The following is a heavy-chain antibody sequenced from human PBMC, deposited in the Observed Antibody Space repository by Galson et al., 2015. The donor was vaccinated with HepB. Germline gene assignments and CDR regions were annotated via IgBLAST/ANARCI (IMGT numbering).Heavy chain of an antibody. D-gene: IGHD6-19*01. CDR2: ISYDGTNK. Sequence: SLRLSCAASGFTFSSYAMHWVRQAPGKGLEWVAVISYDGTNKYYADSVKGRFTISRDNSKNTLYLQMNSLRAEDTAVYYCARDRNKVAVAGASYYYGLDVWGQGTTVTVSS. V-gene: IGHV3-30*04. CDR1: GFTFSSYA. J-gene: IGHJ6*02. CDR3: ARDRNKVAVAGASYYYGLDV.